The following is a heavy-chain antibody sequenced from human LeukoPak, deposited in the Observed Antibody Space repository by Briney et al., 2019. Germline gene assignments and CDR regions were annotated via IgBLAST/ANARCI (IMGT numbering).Heavy chain of an antibody. J-gene: IGHJ4*02. V-gene: IGHV3-7*03. CDR1: GFIFIDYW. CDR3: ARRYFDY. Sequence: GGSLSLSCVVSGFIFIDYWMSWVRQAPGKGLEWVATIKQDGSAKHYVDSVKGRFTISRDNAKNSLYLQMHSLRAEDTAIYYCARRYFDYWGQGTLVTVSS. CDR2: IKQDGSAK.